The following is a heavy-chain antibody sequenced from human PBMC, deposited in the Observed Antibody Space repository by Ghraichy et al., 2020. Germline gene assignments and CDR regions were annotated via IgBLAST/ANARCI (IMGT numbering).Heavy chain of an antibody. CDR1: GFSLSTSGVG. V-gene: IGHV2-5*01. Sequence: SGPTLVKPTQTLTLTCTFSGFSLSTSGVGVGWIRQPPGKALEWLALIYWNDDKRYSPSLKSRLTITKDTSKNQVVLTMTNMDPVDTATYYCAHSNLYGGNSPNSLDYWGQGTLVTVSS. CDR2: IYWNDDK. J-gene: IGHJ4*02. D-gene: IGHD4-23*01. CDR3: AHSNLYGGNSPNSLDY.